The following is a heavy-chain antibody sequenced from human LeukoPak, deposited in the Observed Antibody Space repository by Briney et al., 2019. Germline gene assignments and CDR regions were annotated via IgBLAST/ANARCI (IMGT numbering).Heavy chain of an antibody. V-gene: IGHV4-39*01. D-gene: IGHD2/OR15-2a*01. CDR1: GGSFSSSDYY. CDR2: IYYSGDT. J-gene: IGHJ6*03. Sequence: SETLSLTCTVSGGSFSSSDYYWGWIRQPPGKGLEWIGSIYYSGDTYYNPSLKSRVTISVYTSKSEFSLNLTSVTAADTEVYYWPNSTRGNLYDTCIDVWGKGTTVTVSS. CDR3: PNSTRGNLYDTCIDV.